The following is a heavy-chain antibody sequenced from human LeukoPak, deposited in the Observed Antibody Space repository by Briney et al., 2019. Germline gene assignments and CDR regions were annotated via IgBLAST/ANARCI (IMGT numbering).Heavy chain of an antibody. D-gene: IGHD4-11*01. V-gene: IGHV4-59*08. CDR1: GGSISSYY. CDR2: IYYSGST. J-gene: IGHJ4*02. CDR3: ARGFDYSNLPDY. Sequence: SETLSLTCTVSGGSISSYYWSWIRQPPGKGLEWIGYIYYSGSTNYNPSLKNRVTISVDTSKNQFSLKLSSVTAADTAVYYCARGFDYSNLPDYWGQGTLVTVSS.